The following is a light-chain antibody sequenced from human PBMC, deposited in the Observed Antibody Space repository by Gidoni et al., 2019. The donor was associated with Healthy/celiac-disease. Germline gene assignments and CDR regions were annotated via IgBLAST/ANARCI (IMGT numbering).Light chain of an antibody. J-gene: IGLJ3*02. CDR3: SSYTSGSIWV. Sequence: QSALTQPASVSGSPGQSITVSCTGTSSDVGSYNFVSWFQQHPGKAPKLMIYDVNRRPSGVSSRFSGLQAEDEADYYCSSYTSGSIWVFGGGTKVTVL. CDR2: DVN. V-gene: IGLV2-14*01. CDR1: SSDVGSYNF.